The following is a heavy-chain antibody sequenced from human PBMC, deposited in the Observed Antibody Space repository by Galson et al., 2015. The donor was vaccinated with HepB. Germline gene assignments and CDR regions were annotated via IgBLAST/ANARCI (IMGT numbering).Heavy chain of an antibody. J-gene: IGHJ3*02. CDR3: AKLWPKQAFDI. CDR1: GFTFSSYG. D-gene: IGHD3-10*01. CDR2: ISYDGSNK. V-gene: IGHV3-30*18. Sequence: SLRLSCAASGFTFSSYGMHWVRQAPGKGLEWVAVISYDGSNKYYADSVKGRFTISRDNSKNTLYLQMNSLRAEDTAVYYCAKLWPKQAFDIWGQGAMVTVSS.